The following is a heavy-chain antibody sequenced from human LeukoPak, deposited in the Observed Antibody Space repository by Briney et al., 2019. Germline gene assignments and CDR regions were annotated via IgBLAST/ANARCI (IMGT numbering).Heavy chain of an antibody. CDR1: GGSFSGYY. CDR3: ARGRGRSYYMDV. V-gene: IGHV4-34*01. J-gene: IGHJ6*03. CDR2: INHSGST. Sequence: SETLSLTCAVYGGSFSGYYWSWIRQPPGKGLEWIGEINHSGSTNYNPSLKSRVTISVDTSQNQFSLKLSSVTAADTAVYYCARGRGRSYYMDVWGKGTTVTVSS.